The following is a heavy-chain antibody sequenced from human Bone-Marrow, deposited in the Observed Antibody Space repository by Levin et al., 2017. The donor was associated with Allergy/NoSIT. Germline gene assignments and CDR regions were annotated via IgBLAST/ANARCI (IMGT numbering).Heavy chain of an antibody. CDR2: VGRSGET. CDR1: GFTFITYA. CDR3: ARVPGGIDPFDY. J-gene: IGHJ4*02. D-gene: IGHD1-26*01. Sequence: PSETLSLTCAASGFTFITYAMSWVRQAPGKGLEWVSTVGRSGETYYADSVKGRFTIFRDNSKNTLNLQMSSLRAEDTAIYYCARVPGGIDPFDYWGQGTLVTVSS. V-gene: IGHV3-23*01.